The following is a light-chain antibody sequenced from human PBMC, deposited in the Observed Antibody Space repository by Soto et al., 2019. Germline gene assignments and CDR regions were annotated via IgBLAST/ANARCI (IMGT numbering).Light chain of an antibody. CDR3: QKYDSAPQT. Sequence: DIQMTQSPSSLSASVGDTVTITCRASQGIIDYLAWYQQRPGKAPNLLIYSASTLQIGVPSRFSGSGAGTDFTLTFSSLQPEYAETYYCQKYDSAPQTFGPGTKVELK. CDR2: SAS. V-gene: IGKV1-27*01. CDR1: QGIIDY. J-gene: IGKJ1*01.